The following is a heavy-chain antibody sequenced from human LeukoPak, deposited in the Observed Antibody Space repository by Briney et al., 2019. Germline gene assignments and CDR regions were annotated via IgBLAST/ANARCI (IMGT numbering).Heavy chain of an antibody. V-gene: IGHV4-30-4*07. CDR1: GGSITSGGYS. CDR3: ARGTIVGASFIDY. Sequence: PSETLSLTCDVSGGSITSGGYSWGWIRQPPGKGLEWIGYIYYSGSTHYNPSLKSRVTISLDSSKNQFSLKVNSVTAAGTAVYYCARGTIVGASFIDYWGQGTLVTVSS. J-gene: IGHJ4*02. CDR2: IYYSGST. D-gene: IGHD1-26*01.